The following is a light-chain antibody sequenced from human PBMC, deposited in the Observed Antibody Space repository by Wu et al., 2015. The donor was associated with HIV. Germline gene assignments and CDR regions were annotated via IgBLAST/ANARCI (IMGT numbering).Light chain of an antibody. V-gene: IGKV3D-15*01. Sequence: EIVMTQSPGTLSVSAGEGATLSCEASLNVRNKLAWYQQKPGLPPRLLIYDASTRAIGIPARFSGRGSGTDFTLTISSLQSEDSAVYFCQQYANWPPLFSFGQGTKVEIK. CDR1: LNVRNK. J-gene: IGKJ2*03. CDR3: QQYANWPPLFS. CDR2: DAS.